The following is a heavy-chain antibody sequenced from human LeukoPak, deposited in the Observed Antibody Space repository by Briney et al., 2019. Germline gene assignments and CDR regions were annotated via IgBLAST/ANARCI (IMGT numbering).Heavy chain of an antibody. J-gene: IGHJ4*02. CDR3: ARAQEYDSSGYQYYFDY. CDR1: GGSISSGSYY. D-gene: IGHD3-22*01. CDR2: IYTSGST. V-gene: IGHV4-61*02. Sequence: PSETLSLTCTVSGGSISSGSYYWSWIRQPAGKGLEWIGRIYTSGSTNYNPSLKSRVTISVDTSKNQFSLKLSSVTAADTAVYYCARAQEYDSSGYQYYFDYWGQGTLVTVSS.